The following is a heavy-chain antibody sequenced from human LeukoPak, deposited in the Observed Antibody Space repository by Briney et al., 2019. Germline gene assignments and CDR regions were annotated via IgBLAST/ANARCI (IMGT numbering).Heavy chain of an antibody. Sequence: ASVKVSCKASGYTFTGYYMHRVRQAPGQGLEWMGWINPNSGGTNYAQKFQGRVTMTRDTSISTAYMELSRLRSDDTAVYYCARGAATEVHYYYYGMDVWGQGTTVTVSS. J-gene: IGHJ6*02. D-gene: IGHD2-2*01. CDR2: INPNSGGT. CDR3: ARGAATEVHYYYYGMDV. V-gene: IGHV1-2*02. CDR1: GYTFTGYY.